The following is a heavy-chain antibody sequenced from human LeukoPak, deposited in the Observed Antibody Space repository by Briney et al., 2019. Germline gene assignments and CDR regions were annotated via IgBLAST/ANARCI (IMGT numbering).Heavy chain of an antibody. CDR1: GGSISSYH. J-gene: IGHJ4*02. Sequence: SETLSLTCTVSGGSISSYHWSWIRQPPGKGLEWIGYIYYSGSTNYNPSLKSRVTISVDTSKNQFSLKLSSVTAADSAVYYCASSPLISSGWLGFDYWGQGTLVTVSS. CDR3: ASSPLISSGWLGFDY. CDR2: IYYSGST. V-gene: IGHV4-59*01. D-gene: IGHD6-19*01.